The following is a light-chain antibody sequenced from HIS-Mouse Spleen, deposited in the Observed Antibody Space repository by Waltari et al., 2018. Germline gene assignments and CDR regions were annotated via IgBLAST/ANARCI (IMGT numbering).Light chain of an antibody. Sequence: SYELTQPPSVSVSPGQTARITCSGDALPKKYAYWYQQKSGQAPVLVIYEDSKRPSGITGRCSGSSSGTMATLTISGAQVEDEADYYCYSTDSSGNHRVFGGGTKLTVL. V-gene: IGLV3-10*01. CDR3: YSTDSSGNHRV. CDR2: EDS. J-gene: IGLJ2*01. CDR1: ALPKKY.